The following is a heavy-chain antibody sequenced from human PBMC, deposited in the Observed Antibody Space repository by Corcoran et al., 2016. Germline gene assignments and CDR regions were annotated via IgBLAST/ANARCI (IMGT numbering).Heavy chain of an antibody. CDR1: GFTVSNNY. D-gene: IGHD1-26*01. Sequence: EVQLVESGGGLIQPGGSLRLSCAASGFTVSNNYMTWVRQAPGKGLECVSIIYTGGSTYYADSLKGRFTISRDNSKNTLYLQMDSLRAEDTAVYYWARGYRESLYYGMDVWGQGTTVIVSS. V-gene: IGHV3-53*01. CDR2: IYTGGST. J-gene: IGHJ6*02. CDR3: ARGYRESLYYGMDV.